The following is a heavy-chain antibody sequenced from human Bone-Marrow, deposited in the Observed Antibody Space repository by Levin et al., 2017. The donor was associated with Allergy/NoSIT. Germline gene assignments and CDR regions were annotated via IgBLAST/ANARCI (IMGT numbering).Heavy chain of an antibody. CDR3: AKDEEGNFPPDLDY. CDR1: AASITTYH. D-gene: IGHD4-23*01. CDR2: VSDSGST. J-gene: IGHJ4*02. Sequence: SETLSLTCSVSAASITTYHWNWIRQPPGKRLEWNWYVSDSGSTKSNPSLKNRVTISVETSKRQSSLKVTPVTAADSAVYYCAKDEEGNFPPDLDYWGRGTLVTVSS. V-gene: IGHV4-59*01.